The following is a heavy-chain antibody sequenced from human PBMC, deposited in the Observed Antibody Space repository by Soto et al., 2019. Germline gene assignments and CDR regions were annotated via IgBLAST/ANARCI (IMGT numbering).Heavy chain of an antibody. V-gene: IGHV1-69*01. CDR2: IFGPA. CDR3: ARRAGARKDYYYGMDV. CDR1: GGSFSSYV. J-gene: IGHJ6*02. D-gene: IGHD2-15*01. Sequence: QVQLVQSGAEVKKPGSSVRVSCKASGGSFSSYVISWVRQAPGQGLEWMGEIFGPANYAQKFQGRVTITADESRSTAYLELSSLRSEDTAVYYCARRAGARKDYYYGMDVWGQGTTVTVSS.